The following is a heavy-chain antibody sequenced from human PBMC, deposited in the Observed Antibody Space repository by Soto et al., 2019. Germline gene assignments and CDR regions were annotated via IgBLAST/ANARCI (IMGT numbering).Heavy chain of an antibody. CDR2: IFRDGTT. D-gene: IGHD1-1*01. V-gene: IGHV4-59*02. CDR1: GVSVSGYY. Sequence: SETLSLTCTVSGVSVSGYYWNWIRQPPGKGLQWIGYIFRDGTTNYNPSLKSRLTMSVDVSKNQFSLNLTSVTAADTAVYYCARLPGGGDAYNYLDYLRQGTLVTVSS. CDR3: ARLPGGGDAYNYLDY. J-gene: IGHJ4*02.